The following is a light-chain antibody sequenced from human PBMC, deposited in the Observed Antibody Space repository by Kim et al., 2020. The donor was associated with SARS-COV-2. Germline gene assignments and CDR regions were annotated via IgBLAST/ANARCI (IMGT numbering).Light chain of an antibody. Sequence: RDPTPCDGSSSTIRAGYEVRRSQQLPGTAPKLLIYGNSNRPSGVPDRFSGSKSGTSASLAITGLQAEDEADYSCQSYDSSLSGVVFGGGTNLTVL. CDR2: GNS. J-gene: IGLJ2*01. V-gene: IGLV1-40*01. CDR3: QSYDSSLSGVV. CDR1: SSTIRAGYE.